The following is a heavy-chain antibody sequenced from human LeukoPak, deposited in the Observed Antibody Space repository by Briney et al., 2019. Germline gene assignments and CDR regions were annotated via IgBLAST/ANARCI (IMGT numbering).Heavy chain of an antibody. V-gene: IGHV1-69*13. D-gene: IGHD5-18*01. J-gene: IGHJ3*02. CDR2: IIPIFGTA. CDR1: GGTFSSYA. Sequence: ASVKVSRTASGGTFSSYAISWVRQAPGQGLEWMGGIIPIFGTANYAQKFQGRVTITADESTSTAYMELSSLRSEDTAVYYCARAIHTAMDLNAFDIWGQGTMVTVSS. CDR3: ARAIHTAMDLNAFDI.